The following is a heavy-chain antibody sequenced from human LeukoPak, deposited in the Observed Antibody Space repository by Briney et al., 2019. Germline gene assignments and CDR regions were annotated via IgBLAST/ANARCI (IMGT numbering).Heavy chain of an antibody. D-gene: IGHD1-26*01. CDR3: ARGVVGATSYYFDY. Sequence: SVKVSCKASGGTFSSYAISWVRQAPGQGLEWMGRIIPIFGTANYAQKFQGRATITTDESTSTAYMELSSLRSEDTAVYYCARGVVGATSYYFDYWGQGTLVTVSS. J-gene: IGHJ4*02. CDR1: GGTFSSYA. V-gene: IGHV1-69*05. CDR2: IIPIFGTA.